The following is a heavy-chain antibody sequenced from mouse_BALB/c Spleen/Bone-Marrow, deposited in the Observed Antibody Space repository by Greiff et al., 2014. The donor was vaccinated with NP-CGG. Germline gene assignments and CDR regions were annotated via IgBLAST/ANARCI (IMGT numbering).Heavy chain of an antibody. J-gene: IGHJ3*01. CDR1: GFTFSDYY. CDR3: AREGDGAY. CDR2: ISDGGSYT. V-gene: IGHV5-4*02. D-gene: IGHD3-3*01. Sequence: EVQLVESGGGLAKPGGSLKLSCAASGFTFSDYYMYWVRQTPEKRLEWVATISDGGSYTYYPDSVKGRFTISRDNAKNNLYLQMSSLKSEDTAMYYCAREGDGAYWGQGTLVTVSA.